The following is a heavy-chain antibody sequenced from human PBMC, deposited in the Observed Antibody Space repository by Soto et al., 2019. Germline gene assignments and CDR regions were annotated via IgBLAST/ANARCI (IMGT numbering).Heavy chain of an antibody. CDR1: GYTFTSYG. CDR2: ISAYNGNT. CDR3: ARDVATIWGTNYYYYYMDV. Sequence: ASVKVSCKASGYTFTSYGISWVRQAPGQGLEWMGWISAYNGNTNYAQKLQGRVTMTTDTSTSTAYMELRSLRSDDTAVYYCARDVATIWGTNYYYYYMDVWGKGTTVTVSS. J-gene: IGHJ6*03. D-gene: IGHD5-12*01. V-gene: IGHV1-18*01.